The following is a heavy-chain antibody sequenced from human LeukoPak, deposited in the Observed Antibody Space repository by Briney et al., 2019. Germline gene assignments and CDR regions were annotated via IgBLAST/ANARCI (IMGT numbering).Heavy chain of an antibody. CDR2: ISSSSSYI. V-gene: IGHV3-21*01. CDR1: GFTFSSYS. J-gene: IGHJ4*02. Sequence: PGGSLRLSCAASGFTFSSYSMNWVRQAPGKGLEWVSSISSSSSYIYYADSVKGRFTISRDNAKNSPYLQMNSLRAEDTAVYYCASGYSGYAFGDWGQGTLVTVSS. CDR3: ASGYSGYAFGD. D-gene: IGHD5-12*01.